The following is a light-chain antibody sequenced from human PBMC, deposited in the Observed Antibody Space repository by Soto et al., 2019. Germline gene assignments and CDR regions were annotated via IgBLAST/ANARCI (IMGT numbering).Light chain of an antibody. CDR2: GAS. J-gene: IGKJ4*01. V-gene: IGKV3-20*01. CDR1: QSVSSSY. Sequence: EIVLTQSPGTLSLSPGERATLSCRASQSVSSSYLAWYQQKPGQAPRLLIYGASSRATGIPDRFSGSGSGTDFTLTISRLEPEDVAVYYCQQYGSSPRGIGGGTKVEIK. CDR3: QQYGSSPRG.